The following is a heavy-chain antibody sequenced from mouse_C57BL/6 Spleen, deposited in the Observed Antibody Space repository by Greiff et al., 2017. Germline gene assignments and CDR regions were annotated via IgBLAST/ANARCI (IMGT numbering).Heavy chain of an antibody. CDR2: IYPSDSYT. CDR1: GYTFTSYW. CDR3: ARGGYGTHYYAMDY. Sequence: QVQLQQPGAELVKPGASVKLSCKASGYTFTSYWMQWVKQRPGQGLEWIGEIYPSDSYTNYNQQFQGKATLTVDTSSSTAYMQLSRLTSEDSAVYYCARGGYGTHYYAMDYWGQGTSVTVSS. J-gene: IGHJ4*01. D-gene: IGHD2-1*01. V-gene: IGHV1-50*01.